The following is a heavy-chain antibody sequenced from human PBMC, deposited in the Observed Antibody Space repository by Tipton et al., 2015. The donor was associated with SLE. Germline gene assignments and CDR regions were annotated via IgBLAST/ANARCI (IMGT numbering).Heavy chain of an antibody. D-gene: IGHD1-26*01. CDR1: GGSISSYY. Sequence: LRLSCTVSGGSISSYYWSWIRQPPGKGLEWIGYIYYSGSTNYNPSLKSRVTISVDTSKNQFSLKLSSVTAADTAVYYCVKILSGSYPTSYGMDVWGQGTTVTVSS. CDR2: IYYSGST. V-gene: IGHV4-59*08. J-gene: IGHJ6*02. CDR3: VKILSGSYPTSYGMDV.